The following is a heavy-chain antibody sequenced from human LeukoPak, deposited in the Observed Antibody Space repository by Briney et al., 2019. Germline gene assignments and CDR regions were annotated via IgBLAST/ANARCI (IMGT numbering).Heavy chain of an antibody. Sequence: GGSLRLSCAASGFTLNTFNMNWVRQAPGKGLEWVSSITSGGDYIYYADSVKGRFTSSRGNAKNSLSLQLNSLRVEGTAVYYCARGHYDVLAASYKWTPDYWGQGTLVTVSS. CDR1: GFTLNTFN. J-gene: IGHJ4*02. CDR3: ARGHYDVLAASYKWTPDY. V-gene: IGHV3-21*01. CDR2: ITSGGDYI. D-gene: IGHD3-9*01.